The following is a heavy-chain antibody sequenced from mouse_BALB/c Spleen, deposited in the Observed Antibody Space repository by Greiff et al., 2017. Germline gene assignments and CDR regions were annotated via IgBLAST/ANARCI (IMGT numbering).Heavy chain of an antibody. CDR3: ARKEGYAMDY. Sequence: EVKVEESGGGLVQPGGSRKLSCAASGFTFSSFGMHWVRQAPEKGLEWVAYISSGSSTIYYADTVKGRFTISRDNPKNTLFLQMTSLRSEDTAMYYCARKEGYAMDYWGQGTSVTVSS. CDR1: GFTFSSFG. CDR2: ISSGSSTI. J-gene: IGHJ4*01. V-gene: IGHV5-17*02.